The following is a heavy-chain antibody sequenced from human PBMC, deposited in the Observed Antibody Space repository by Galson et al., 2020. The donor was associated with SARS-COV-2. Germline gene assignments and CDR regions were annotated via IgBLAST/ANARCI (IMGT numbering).Heavy chain of an antibody. Sequence: GGSLRLSCAASGFTFSNYAMSWVRQAPGKGLEWVSGISGSGDATYYADSVKGRFTITRDNSKNKLYPQMSSQRGEDKAVYYCVGRDWYHTSGYYFYYFDFWGQGALVAVSS. CDR1: GFTFSNYA. J-gene: IGHJ4*02. V-gene: IGHV3-23*01. CDR3: VGRDWYHTSGYYFYYFDF. CDR2: ISGSGDAT. D-gene: IGHD3-22*01.